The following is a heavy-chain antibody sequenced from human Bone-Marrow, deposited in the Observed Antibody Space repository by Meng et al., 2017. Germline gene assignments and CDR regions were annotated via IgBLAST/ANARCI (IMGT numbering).Heavy chain of an antibody. CDR1: GGSFSSSRYY. D-gene: IGHD3-3*01. J-gene: IGHJ4*02. CDR3: ARANTIFGVGQYDY. Sequence: SETLSLTCTVSGGSFSSSRYYWGWIRQPPGKGLEWIGSIYYSGSTYYNPSLRSRVTISVDTSKNQFSLKLSSVTAADTAVYYCARANTIFGVGQYDYWGQGTLVTVSS. CDR2: IYYSGST. V-gene: IGHV4-39*07.